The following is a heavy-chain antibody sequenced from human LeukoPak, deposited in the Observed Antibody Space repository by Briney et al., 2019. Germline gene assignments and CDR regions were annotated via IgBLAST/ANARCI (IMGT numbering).Heavy chain of an antibody. V-gene: IGHV3-23*01. Sequence: GGSLRLSCSASGFTFSSFAMTWVRQAPGKGLEWVSGFDGNGPNTYYADSVKGRWTISRDNSRNTLYLEMNSLRPEDTAIYYCAKPRTTGLGWAQFDYWGQGSLVTVSS. CDR2: FDGNGPNT. CDR3: AKPRTTGLGWAQFDY. CDR1: GFTFSSFA. D-gene: IGHD2-8*02. J-gene: IGHJ4*02.